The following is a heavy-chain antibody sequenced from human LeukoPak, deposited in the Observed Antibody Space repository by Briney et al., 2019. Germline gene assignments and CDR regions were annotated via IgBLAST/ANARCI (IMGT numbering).Heavy chain of an antibody. V-gene: IGHV4-59*08. CDR1: GGSISSYY. J-gene: IGHJ4*02. Sequence: PSETLSLTCTVSGGSISSYYWSCIRQPPGKGLEWIGYIYYSGSTNYNPSLKSRVTISVDTSKNQFSLKLSSVTAADTAVYYCARLIPSSYYFDYWGQGTLVTVSS. CDR3: ARLIPSSYYFDY. D-gene: IGHD3-16*02. CDR2: IYYSGST.